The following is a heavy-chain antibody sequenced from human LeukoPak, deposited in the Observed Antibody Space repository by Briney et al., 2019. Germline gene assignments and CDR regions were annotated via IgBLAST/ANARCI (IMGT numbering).Heavy chain of an antibody. CDR3: AREPLRQTAAMTFDY. V-gene: IGHV6-1*01. CDR1: GDSVSINSAA. CDR2: TYYRSKWYN. D-gene: IGHD2-2*01. Sequence: SQTLSLTFAISGDSVSINSAAWNWIRQSPSRGLEWLGRTYYRSKWYNDYAVSVKSRITINPDTSKNQFSLQLNSVTPEDTAVYYCAREPLRQTAAMTFDYWGQGTLVTVSS. J-gene: IGHJ4*02.